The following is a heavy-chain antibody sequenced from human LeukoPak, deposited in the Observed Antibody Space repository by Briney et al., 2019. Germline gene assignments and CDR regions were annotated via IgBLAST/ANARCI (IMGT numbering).Heavy chain of an antibody. V-gene: IGHV4-59*01. CDR2: IYYSGST. J-gene: IGHJ4*02. CDR3: ASTLYSGYDYFDY. Sequence: PSETLSLTCTVSGGSISSYYWSWIRQPPGKGLEWIGYIYYSGSTNYNPSLKSRVTISVDTSKNQFSLKLSSVTAADTAVYYCASTLYSGYDYFDYWGQGTLVTVSS. CDR1: GGSISSYY. D-gene: IGHD5-12*01.